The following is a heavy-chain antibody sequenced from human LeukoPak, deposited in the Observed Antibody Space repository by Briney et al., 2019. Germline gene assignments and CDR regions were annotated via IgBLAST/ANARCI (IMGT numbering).Heavy chain of an antibody. CDR3: ARDRDDILTGSLDYYYGMDV. CDR1: GFTFSSYA. Sequence: GRSLRPSCAASGFTFSSYAMHWVRQAPGKGLEWVAVISYDGSNKYYADSVKGRFTISRDNSKNTLYLQMNSLRAEDTAVYYCARDRDDILTGSLDYYYGMDVWGKGTTVTVSS. V-gene: IGHV3-30*04. D-gene: IGHD3-9*01. CDR2: ISYDGSNK. J-gene: IGHJ6*04.